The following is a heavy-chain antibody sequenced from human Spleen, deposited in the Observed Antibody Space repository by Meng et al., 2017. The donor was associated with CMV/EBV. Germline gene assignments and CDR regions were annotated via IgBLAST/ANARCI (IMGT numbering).Heavy chain of an antibody. Sequence: GESLKISCAASGFAFSSYAMHWVRQAPGRGLEWVALIRYDGTTKFYADSVQGRFTISRDNSKTTLYMQMNSLKTEDTAVYFCAKAEGGSSSATCDFWGQGTLVTVSS. CDR2: IRYDGTTK. CDR1: GFAFSSYA. J-gene: IGHJ4*02. CDR3: AKAEGGSSSATCDF. V-gene: IGHV3-30*02. D-gene: IGHD6-6*01.